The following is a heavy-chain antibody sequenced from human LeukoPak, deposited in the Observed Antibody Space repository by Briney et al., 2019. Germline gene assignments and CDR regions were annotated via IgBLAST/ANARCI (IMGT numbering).Heavy chain of an antibody. CDR1: GFTLSSYG. CDR2: IWYDGSNK. J-gene: IGHJ4*02. D-gene: IGHD4-17*01. Sequence: PGGSLRLSCAASGFTLSSYGMHWVRQAPGKGLEWVAVIWYDGSNKYYADSVKGRFTISKDNSKNTLYLQMNSLRAEDTAVYYCAKDLSDYGDFPTDYWGQGTLVTVSS. CDR3: AKDLSDYGDFPTDY. V-gene: IGHV3-33*06.